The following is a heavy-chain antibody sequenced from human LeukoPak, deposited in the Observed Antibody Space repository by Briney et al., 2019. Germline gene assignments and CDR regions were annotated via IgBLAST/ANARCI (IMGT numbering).Heavy chain of an antibody. J-gene: IGHJ4*02. CDR1: GFTVSSNY. CDR2: IYSGGST. CDR3: ARDTPHYYDSSGYII. D-gene: IGHD3-22*01. Sequence: PGGSLRLSCAASGFTVSSNYMSWVRQAPGKGLEWVSVIYSGGSTYYADSVKGRSTISRDNSKNTLYLQMNSLRAEDTAVYYCARDTPHYYDSSGYIIWGQGTLVTVSS. V-gene: IGHV3-53*01.